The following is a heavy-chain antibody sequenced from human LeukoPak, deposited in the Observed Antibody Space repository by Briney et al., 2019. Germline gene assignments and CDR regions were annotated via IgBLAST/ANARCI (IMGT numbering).Heavy chain of an antibody. CDR1: GYTFTSYG. CDR2: IIPILGLA. CDR3: ARDRGYSYGPYYYYIMDV. J-gene: IGHJ6*02. V-gene: IGHV1-69*04. D-gene: IGHD5-18*01. Sequence: ASVKVSCKASGYTFTSYGISWVRQAPGQGLDWMGRIIPILGLASYAQKFQGRVTITADKSTSTAYMELSSLRSEDTAVYYCARDRGYSYGPYYYYIMDVWGQGTSVTVSS.